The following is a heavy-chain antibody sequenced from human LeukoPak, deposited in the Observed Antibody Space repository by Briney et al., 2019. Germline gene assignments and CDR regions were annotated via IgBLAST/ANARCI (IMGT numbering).Heavy chain of an antibody. Sequence: GGSLRLSCAASGFTVSSNYMSWVRQAPGMGLEWVGRIKSKTSGGTTDYAAPVEGRFTISRDDSKNTLFLQMNSLKTEDTAFYYCTTYMAARPDNFGFWGQGTLVTVSS. CDR3: TTYMAARPDNFGF. CDR2: IKSKTSGGTT. J-gene: IGHJ4*02. CDR1: GFTVSSNY. D-gene: IGHD6-6*01. V-gene: IGHV3-15*01.